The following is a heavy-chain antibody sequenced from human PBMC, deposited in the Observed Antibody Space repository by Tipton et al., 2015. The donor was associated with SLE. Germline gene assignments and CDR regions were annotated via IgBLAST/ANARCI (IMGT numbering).Heavy chain of an antibody. J-gene: IGHJ3*02. Sequence: QLVQSGAEVKKPGSSVKVSCKASGGTFSSYTISWVRQAPGQGLEWMGWISAYNGNTNYAQKLQGRVTMTTDTSTSTAYMELRSLRSDDTAVYYCARDSPGLGDAFDIWGQGTMVTVSS. D-gene: IGHD3/OR15-3a*01. CDR1: GGTFSSYT. CDR2: ISAYNGNT. CDR3: ARDSPGLGDAFDI. V-gene: IGHV1-18*01.